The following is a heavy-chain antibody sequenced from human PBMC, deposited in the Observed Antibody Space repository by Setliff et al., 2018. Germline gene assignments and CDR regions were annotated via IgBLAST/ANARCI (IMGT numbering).Heavy chain of an antibody. D-gene: IGHD3-10*01. CDR1: GGSFTDHF. CDR2: INHSGST. J-gene: IGHJ3*02. Sequence: PSETLSLTCAVYGGSFTDHFWSWIRQPPGKGLEWIGEINHSGSTTYNQSLKSRVSISVDASTNQYSLKLTSVTAADTAVYFCARVPHNGFGEVGTFDDAFDIWGQGTMVTVSS. CDR3: ARVPHNGFGEVGTFDDAFDI. V-gene: IGHV4-34*01.